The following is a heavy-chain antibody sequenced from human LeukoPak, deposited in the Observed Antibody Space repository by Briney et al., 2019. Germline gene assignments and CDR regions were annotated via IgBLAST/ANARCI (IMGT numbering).Heavy chain of an antibody. CDR2: IYHSGGT. D-gene: IGHD5-24*01. J-gene: IGHJ3*02. CDR1: GYSISSGYY. CDR3: ARGEMATIEDAFDI. Sequence: SETLSLTCTVSGYSISSGYYWGWIRQPPGKGLEWIGSIYHSGGTNYNPSLKSRVTFSVDTSKNQFSLKLSSVTAADTAVYYCARGEMATIEDAFDIWGQGTMVTVSS. V-gene: IGHV4-38-2*02.